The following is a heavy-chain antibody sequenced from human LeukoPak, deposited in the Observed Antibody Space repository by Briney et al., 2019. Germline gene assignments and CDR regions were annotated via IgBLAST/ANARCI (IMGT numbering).Heavy chain of an antibody. J-gene: IGHJ3*02. D-gene: IGHD3-9*01. Sequence: PSETLSLTCTVSGGSISSSSYYWGWIRQPPGKGLEWIGSIYYSGSTYYNPSLKSRVTISVDTSKNQFSLKLSSVTAADTAVYYCARVNYDILTGYHDAFDIWGQGTMVTVSS. CDR1: GGSISSSSYY. CDR3: ARVNYDILTGYHDAFDI. V-gene: IGHV4-39*07. CDR2: IYYSGST.